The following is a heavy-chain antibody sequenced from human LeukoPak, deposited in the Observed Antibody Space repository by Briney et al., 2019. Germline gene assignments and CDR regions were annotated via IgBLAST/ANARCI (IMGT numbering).Heavy chain of an antibody. Sequence: GGSLRLSCAASGFTFSSYGMHWVRQAPGKGLEWVAVISYDGSNKYYADSVKGRFTISRDNSKNTLYLQMNSLRAEDTAVYYCAKDGAVAPHGGFDYWGQGTLATVSS. CDR1: GFTFSSYG. D-gene: IGHD6-19*01. V-gene: IGHV3-30*18. J-gene: IGHJ4*02. CDR3: AKDGAVAPHGGFDY. CDR2: ISYDGSNK.